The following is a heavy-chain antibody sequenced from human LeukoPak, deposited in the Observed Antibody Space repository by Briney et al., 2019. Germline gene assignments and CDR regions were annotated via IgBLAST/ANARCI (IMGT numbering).Heavy chain of an antibody. CDR1: GGTFSSYA. D-gene: IGHD6-6*01. CDR2: IIPIFGTA. Sequence: GVSVKVSCKASGGTFSSYAISWVRQAPGQGLEWMGGIIPIFGTASYAQKFQGRVTITTDESTSTAYMELSSLRSEDTAVYYCARGGLYSSSSLPDYWGQGTLVTVSS. CDR3: ARGGLYSSSSLPDY. J-gene: IGHJ4*02. V-gene: IGHV1-69*05.